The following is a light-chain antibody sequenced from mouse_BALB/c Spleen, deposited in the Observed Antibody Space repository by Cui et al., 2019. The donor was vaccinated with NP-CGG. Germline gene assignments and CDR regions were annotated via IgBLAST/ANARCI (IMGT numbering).Light chain of an antibody. CDR3: QQGQSYPLT. V-gene: IGKV10-94*01. Sequence: DIQMNQSPSSPSASLGDTITITCHASQNINVWLSWYQQKPGNIPKLLIYKASNLHTGVPSRFSDSGSGTGFTLTISSLQPEDIATYYCQQGQSYPLTFGGGTKLEIK. CDR1: QNINVW. CDR2: KAS. J-gene: IGKJ1*01.